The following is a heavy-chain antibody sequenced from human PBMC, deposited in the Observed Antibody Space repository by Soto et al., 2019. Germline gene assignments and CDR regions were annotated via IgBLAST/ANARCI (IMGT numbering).Heavy chain of an antibody. Sequence: PGGSLRLSCAASGFTFSSYGMHWVRQAPGKGLEWVSLISWDGGSTYYADSVKGRFTISRDNSKNSLYLQMNSLRTEDTALYYCATSRDYSNPTIFDYWGQGTLVTVS. J-gene: IGHJ4*02. CDR2: ISWDGGST. V-gene: IGHV3-43*01. D-gene: IGHD4-4*01. CDR3: ATSRDYSNPTIFDY. CDR1: GFTFSSYG.